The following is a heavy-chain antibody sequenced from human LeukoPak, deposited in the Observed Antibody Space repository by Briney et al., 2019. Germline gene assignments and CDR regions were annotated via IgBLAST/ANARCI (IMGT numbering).Heavy chain of an antibody. CDR1: GGSISSSSYY. V-gene: IGHV4-39*07. D-gene: IGHD3-10*01. CDR3: ARSHCRSGSGGSVGPTAK. CDR2: INHSGST. J-gene: IGHJ4*02. Sequence: NPSQTLSLTCTVSGGSISSSSYYWGWIRQPPGKGLEWIGEINHSGSTNYNPSLKSRVTISVDTSKNQFSLKLSSVTAADTAVYYCARSHCRSGSGGSVGPTAKWGQGTLVTVSS.